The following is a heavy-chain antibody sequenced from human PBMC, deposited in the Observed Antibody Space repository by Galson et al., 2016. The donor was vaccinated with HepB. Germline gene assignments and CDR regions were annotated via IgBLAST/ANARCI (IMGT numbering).Heavy chain of an antibody. CDR2: ISSSSSYI. CDR3: ARDILWFGELTRVYYFDY. J-gene: IGHJ4*02. D-gene: IGHD3-10*01. V-gene: IGHV3-21*01. CDR1: GFTFSSYS. Sequence: SLRLSCAASGFTFSSYSMNWVRQAPGKGLEWVSSISSSSSYIHYAASVKGRFTISRDNAKNSLYLQMNSLRAEETAVYYCARDILWFGELTRVYYFDYWGQGTLVTVSS.